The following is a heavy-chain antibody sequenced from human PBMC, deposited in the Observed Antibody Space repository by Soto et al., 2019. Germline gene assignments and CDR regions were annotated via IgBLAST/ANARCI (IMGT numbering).Heavy chain of an antibody. Sequence: GESLKISCKGSGYSFTNYWISWVRLTPGKGLEWMGRIDPSDSYTNYSPSFQGHVTISADKSINTAYLQWSSLKTSDTAIFYCARREPGWYPYDILSHVTISTVS. J-gene: IGHJ3*02. D-gene: IGHD6-13*01. CDR3: ARREPGWYPYDI. CDR1: GYSFTNYW. CDR2: IDPSDSYT. V-gene: IGHV5-10-1*01.